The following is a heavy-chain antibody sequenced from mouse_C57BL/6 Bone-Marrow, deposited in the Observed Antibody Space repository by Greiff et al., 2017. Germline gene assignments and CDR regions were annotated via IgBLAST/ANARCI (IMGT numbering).Heavy chain of an antibody. CDR2: IYPGSGNT. Sequence: QVQLQQSGAELVRPGASVKLSCKASGYTFTDYYINWVKQRPGQGLEWIARIYPGSGNTYYTEKFKGKATLKAEKSSSTAYMLLSCLTSEVSDFYFCASGSPPRPFAYWGQGTLVTVSA. CDR3: ASGSPPRPFAY. D-gene: IGHD2-2*01. V-gene: IGHV1-76*01. J-gene: IGHJ3*01. CDR1: GYTFTDYY.